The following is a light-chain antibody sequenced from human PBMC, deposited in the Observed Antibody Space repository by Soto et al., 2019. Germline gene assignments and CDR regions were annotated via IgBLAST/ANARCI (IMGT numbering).Light chain of an antibody. CDR2: LGS. CDR3: MQALHART. CDR1: QSLLHINGNTY. J-gene: IGKJ1*01. V-gene: IGKV2-28*01. Sequence: EIVVTQSPLSLPVTPGEPASISCKSSQSLLHINGNTYLDWYLQKPGQSPQLLIYLGSNRASGVPDRFSGSGSGTDFTLNISRVEAEDVGVYYCMQALHARTFGQGTKVEIK.